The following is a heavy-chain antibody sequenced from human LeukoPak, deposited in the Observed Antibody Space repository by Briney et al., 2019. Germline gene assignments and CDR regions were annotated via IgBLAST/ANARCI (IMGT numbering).Heavy chain of an antibody. CDR1: GFTFSSYW. V-gene: IGHV3-21*01. J-gene: IGHJ4*02. CDR3: VRGYGDYFYYLDY. Sequence: GESLRLSCAASGFTFSSYWMNWVRQAPGKGLEWVSSISSGSTYIYYADSVKGRFTISRDNAENSLHLQMHSLRAEDTAVYYCVRGYGDYFYYLDYWGQGTLVTVSS. D-gene: IGHD4-17*01. CDR2: ISSGSTYI.